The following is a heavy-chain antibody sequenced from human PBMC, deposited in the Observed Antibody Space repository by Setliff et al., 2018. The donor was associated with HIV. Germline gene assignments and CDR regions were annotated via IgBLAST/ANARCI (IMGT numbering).Heavy chain of an antibody. J-gene: IGHJ5*02. CDR3: ARGETLRAGQTTSHYLCWFDP. Sequence: SETLSLTCTVSGGSMKSGVYYWSWIRRHPVKGLEWLGYIHNSGSTHYNPSLKSRLIISLDMSKNYFSLNLKSVTAADTAIYYCARGETLRAGQTTSHYLCWFDPWGRGTLVTVSS. D-gene: IGHD2-2*01. CDR1: GGSMKSGVYY. V-gene: IGHV4-31*03. CDR2: IHNSGST.